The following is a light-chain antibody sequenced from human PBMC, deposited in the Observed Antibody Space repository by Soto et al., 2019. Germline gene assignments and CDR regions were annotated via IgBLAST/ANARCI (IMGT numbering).Light chain of an antibody. V-gene: IGKV4-1*01. Sequence: DIVMTQSPDSLAVSLGERATINCKSSQSISYSSNKKNQLAWYQQKPGQPPQLLIYWASTRESGVPDRFSGSGSGTDFTLTISSLQSEDFAVYYCQPYNNWPLTFGGGTKVEIK. J-gene: IGKJ4*01. CDR1: QSISYSSNKKNQ. CDR2: WAS. CDR3: QPYNNWPLT.